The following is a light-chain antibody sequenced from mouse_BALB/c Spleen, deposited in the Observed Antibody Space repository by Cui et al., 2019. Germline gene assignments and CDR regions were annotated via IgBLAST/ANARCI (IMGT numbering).Light chain of an antibody. Sequence: DIVMTQPQKFMSTSVGDRHSITCTASQKVGTAVDWYQQKPGQSPKQLIYSECNRYTGVHDRFTGSGSGTDFTLTISNMQSEDLADYFCQQYSSYPRTFGGGTKLEIK. CDR2: SEC. J-gene: IGKJ1*01. CDR3: QQYSSYPRT. CDR1: QKVGTA. V-gene: IGKV6-13*01.